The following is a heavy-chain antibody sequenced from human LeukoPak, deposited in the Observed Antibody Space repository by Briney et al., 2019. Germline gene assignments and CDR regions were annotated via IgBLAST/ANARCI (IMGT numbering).Heavy chain of an antibody. J-gene: IGHJ6*03. CDR1: GGSISSYY. CDR3: ARTTEGGYTYDYFYYYYMDV. D-gene: IGHD5-18*01. Sequence: PSETLSLTCTVSGGSISSYYWSWIRQPPRKGLEWVGYIYYSGSTNYNPSLKSRVTISVDMSKNQFSLKLSSVTAADTAVYCCARTTEGGYTYDYFYYYYMDVWGKGTTVTISS. V-gene: IGHV4-59*01. CDR2: IYYSGST.